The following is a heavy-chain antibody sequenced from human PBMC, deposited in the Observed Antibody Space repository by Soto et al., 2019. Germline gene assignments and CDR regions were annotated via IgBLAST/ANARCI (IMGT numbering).Heavy chain of an antibody. CDR3: ARVPRWYVPDYSNQGGYYYYYMDV. CDR2: IYSGGST. CDR1: GFTVSSNY. Sequence: GGSLRLSCAASGFTVSSNYMSWVRQAPGKGLEWVSLIYSGGSTYYADSVKDSFILSRDNSKNTLYLQMNSLRAEDTAVYYCARVPRWYVPDYSNQGGYYYYYMDVWGKGTTVTVSS. V-gene: IGHV3-66*01. D-gene: IGHD4-4*01. J-gene: IGHJ6*03.